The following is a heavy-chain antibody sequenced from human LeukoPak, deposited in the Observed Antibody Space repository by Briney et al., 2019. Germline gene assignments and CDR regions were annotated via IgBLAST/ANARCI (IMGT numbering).Heavy chain of an antibody. D-gene: IGHD3-9*01. V-gene: IGHV3-21*01. CDR2: ISGSTNTI. J-gene: IGHJ4*02. CDR3: ARGGYFENDY. CDR1: GFTFRTYC. Sequence: GGSLSLSCAASGFTFRTYCMNWVRQAPGKGLEWVSLISGSTNTIYYADSVKGRFTISRDNAKNSLFLQMNSLRAEDTAVYYCARGGYFENDYWGQGTLVTVSS.